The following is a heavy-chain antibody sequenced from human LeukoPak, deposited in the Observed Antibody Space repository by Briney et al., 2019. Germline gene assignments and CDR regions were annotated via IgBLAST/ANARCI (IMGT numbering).Heavy chain of an antibody. V-gene: IGHV4-39*01. J-gene: IGHJ4*02. CDR2: IYYSGST. D-gene: IGHD6-19*01. CDR3: ARQEWLVPPRWV. CDR1: GGSIGSSSYY. Sequence: SETLSLTCTVSGGSIGSSSYYWGWIRQPPGKGLEWIGSIYYSGSTYYNPSLKSRVTISVDTSKNQFSLKLSSVTAADTAVYYCARQEWLVPPRWVWGQGTLVTVSS.